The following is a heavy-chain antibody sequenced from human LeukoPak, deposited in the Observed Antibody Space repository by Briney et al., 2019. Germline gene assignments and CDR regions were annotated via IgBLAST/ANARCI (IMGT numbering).Heavy chain of an antibody. D-gene: IGHD2-15*01. CDR3: ARESCSSGNCYFDY. V-gene: IGHV5-51*01. J-gene: IGHJ4*02. CDR1: GYSFTNYW. Sequence: GESLKISCKGSGYSFTNYWIGWGRQMPGKGLEWMGIIYPGDSDTRYSPSFQGQVTISVDKSISTAYLQWSSLKASDTAMYYCARESCSSGNCYFDYWGQGTLVTVSS. CDR2: IYPGDSDT.